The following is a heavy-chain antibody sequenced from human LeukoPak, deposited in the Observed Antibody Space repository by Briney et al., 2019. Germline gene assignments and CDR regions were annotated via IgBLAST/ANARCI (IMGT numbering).Heavy chain of an antibody. CDR1: GLTFSSYA. CDR3: AKDLGYSGYDYSPFDY. V-gene: IGHV3-23*01. Sequence: PGGSLRLSCAASGLTFSSYAMSWVRQAPGKGLEWVSAISGSGGSTYYADSVKGRFTISRDNSKNTLYLQMNSLRAEDTAVYYCAKDLGYSGYDYSPFDYWGQGTLVTVSS. D-gene: IGHD5-12*01. CDR2: ISGSGGST. J-gene: IGHJ4*02.